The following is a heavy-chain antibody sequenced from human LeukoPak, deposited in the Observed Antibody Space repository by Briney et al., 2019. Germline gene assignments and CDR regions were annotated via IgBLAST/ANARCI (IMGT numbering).Heavy chain of an antibody. CDR1: GFTLSDYA. V-gene: IGHV3-23*01. CDR3: AKGRDGYILRDAFDI. D-gene: IGHD5-24*01. CDR2: ISGSGGST. J-gene: IGHJ3*02. Sequence: GGSLRLSCAASGFTLSDYAMSWVRQAPGKGLEWVSAISGSGGSTYYADSVKGRFTISRDNSKNTLYLQMNSLRAEDTAVYYCAKGRDGYILRDAFDIWGQGTMVTVSS.